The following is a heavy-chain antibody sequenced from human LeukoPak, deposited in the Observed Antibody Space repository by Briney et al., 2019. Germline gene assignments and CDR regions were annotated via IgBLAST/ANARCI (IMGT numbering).Heavy chain of an antibody. V-gene: IGHV3-30*04. CDR2: ISYDGSNK. D-gene: IGHD3-10*01. J-gene: IGHJ4*02. CDR3: ARGLTYYYGSGIGY. Sequence: PGGSLRLSCAASGFTFSSYAMPWVRQAPGKGLEWVAVISYDGSNKYYADSVKGRFTISRDNSKNTLYLQMNSLRAEDTAVYYCARGLTYYYGSGIGYWGQGTLVTVSS. CDR1: GFTFSSYA.